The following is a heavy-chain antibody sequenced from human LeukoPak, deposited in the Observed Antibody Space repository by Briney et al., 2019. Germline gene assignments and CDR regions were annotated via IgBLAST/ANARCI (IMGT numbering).Heavy chain of an antibody. Sequence: PAGSLRLSCAASGFTFSGSARHWVRQTSGKGLEWLGRIRSKANSYATAYAASVRGRFTISRDDSKNTAYLQMNSLKTEDTAVYYCTRGAAGTDYYYYYYMDVWGKGTTVTVSS. CDR1: GFTFSGSA. CDR3: TRGAAGTDYYYYYYMDV. V-gene: IGHV3-73*01. D-gene: IGHD6-19*01. CDR2: IRSKANSYAT. J-gene: IGHJ6*03.